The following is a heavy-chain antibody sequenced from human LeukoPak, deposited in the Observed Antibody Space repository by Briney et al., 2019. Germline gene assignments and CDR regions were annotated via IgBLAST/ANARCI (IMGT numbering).Heavy chain of an antibody. CDR3: ARGSQWELRPDAFDL. Sequence: GGSLRLSCAASGFTFSSYWMSWVRQAPGKGLEWVANIKQDGSEKYYVDSVKGRFTISRDNAKNSLYLQMNSLRAEDTAVYYCARGSQWELRPDAFDLWGQGTMVTVSS. V-gene: IGHV3-7*01. CDR2: IKQDGSEK. D-gene: IGHD1-26*01. J-gene: IGHJ3*01. CDR1: GFTFSSYW.